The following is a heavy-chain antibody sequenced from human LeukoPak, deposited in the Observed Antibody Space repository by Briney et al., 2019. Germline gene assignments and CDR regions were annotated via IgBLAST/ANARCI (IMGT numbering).Heavy chain of an antibody. D-gene: IGHD1-26*01. J-gene: IGHJ4*02. V-gene: IGHV3-11*01. Sequence: GGSLRLSCAASGFAFRDYYMAWIRQAPGKGPEWVTYISGSGSTTYYADSAKGRFTTSRDNAKNTLYLQMQSLRADDTAVYYCARDGSGSPDCWGQGTLVTVSS. CDR3: ARDGSGSPDC. CDR1: GFAFRDYY. CDR2: ISGSGSTT.